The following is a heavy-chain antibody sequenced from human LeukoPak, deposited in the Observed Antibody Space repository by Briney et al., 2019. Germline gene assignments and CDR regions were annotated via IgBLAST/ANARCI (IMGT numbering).Heavy chain of an antibody. CDR2: IYYSGST. J-gene: IGHJ5*02. D-gene: IGHD2-2*01. CDR3: ARDPRPCSSTSCYADLWFDP. CDR1: GGSISSYY. V-gene: IGHV4-59*01. Sequence: PSETLSLTCTVSGGSISSYYWSWIRQPPGKGLEWIGYIYYSGSTNYNPSLKSRVTISVDTSKNQFSLKLSSVTAADTAVYYCARDPRPCSSTSCYADLWFDPWGQGTLVTVSS.